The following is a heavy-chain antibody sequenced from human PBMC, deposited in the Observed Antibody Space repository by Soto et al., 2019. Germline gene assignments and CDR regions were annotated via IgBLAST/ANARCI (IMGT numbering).Heavy chain of an antibody. J-gene: IGHJ6*02. CDR3: ARSEGNYDILTGYSNYYYYGMDV. D-gene: IGHD3-9*01. Sequence: QVQLVQSGAEVKKPGSSVKVSCKASGGTFSSYAISWVRQAPGQGLEWMGGIIPIFGTANYAQKFQGRVTITADESTITAYMELSSLRSEDTAVYYCARSEGNYDILTGYSNYYYYGMDVWGQGTTVTVSS. CDR1: GGTFSSYA. V-gene: IGHV1-69*01. CDR2: IIPIFGTA.